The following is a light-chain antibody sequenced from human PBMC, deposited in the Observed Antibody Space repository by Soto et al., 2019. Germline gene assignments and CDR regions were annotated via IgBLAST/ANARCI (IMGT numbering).Light chain of an antibody. CDR2: GNS. Sequence: QSVLTQPPSVSGAPGQRVTISCTGSSSNIGAGYDVHWYQQLPGTAPKLLLYGNSNRPSGVPDRFSGSKSGTSASLAITGLQAEDEADYYCQSYDSSFYVFGTGTKVTVL. V-gene: IGLV1-40*01. J-gene: IGLJ1*01. CDR1: SSNIGAGYD. CDR3: QSYDSSFYV.